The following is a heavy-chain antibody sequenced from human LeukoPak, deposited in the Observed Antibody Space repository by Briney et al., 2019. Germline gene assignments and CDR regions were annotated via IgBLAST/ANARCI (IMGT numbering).Heavy chain of an antibody. CDR1: GGSITSGGYY. V-gene: IGHV4-31*03. D-gene: IGHD3-22*01. J-gene: IGHJ4*02. Sequence: PSETLSLTCTVSGGSITSGGYYWSWIRQQPGKGLEWIGYIYYGGSTYYNPSLKSRVIISGDTSKNHFSLKLSSVSAADTAVYYCARAMMADYYFDYWGQGTLVTVSS. CDR2: IYYGGST. CDR3: ARAMMADYYFDY.